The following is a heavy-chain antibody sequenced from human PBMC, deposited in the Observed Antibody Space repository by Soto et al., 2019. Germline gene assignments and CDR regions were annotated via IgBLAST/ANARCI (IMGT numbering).Heavy chain of an antibody. Sequence: PSETLSLTCAVSGGSISSSNWWSWVRQPPGMGLEWIGQIYHSRSTNYNPSLKSRVTISVDKSKNQFSLNLRSVTAADTAVYYCVRRVAVKPRYYFDYWGQGTLVTVSS. CDR2: IYHSRST. V-gene: IGHV4-4*02. CDR3: VRRVAVKPRYYFDY. D-gene: IGHD4-4*01. J-gene: IGHJ4*02. CDR1: GGSISSSNW.